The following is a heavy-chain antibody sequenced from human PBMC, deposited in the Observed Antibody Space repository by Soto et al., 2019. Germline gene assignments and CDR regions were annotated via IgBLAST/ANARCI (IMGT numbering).Heavy chain of an antibody. D-gene: IGHD3-10*01. CDR1: GGSFSGYY. Sequence: QVQLQQWGAGLLKPSETLSLTCAVYGGSFSGYYWTWIRQPPGTGLEWIGEINHSGSTNYNPSFKNRVTISVDASKNQFSLNLTSVTAADSAVYYCARDKITALVDCWGQGTLVTVSS. J-gene: IGHJ4*02. CDR3: ARDKITALVDC. CDR2: INHSGST. V-gene: IGHV4-34*01.